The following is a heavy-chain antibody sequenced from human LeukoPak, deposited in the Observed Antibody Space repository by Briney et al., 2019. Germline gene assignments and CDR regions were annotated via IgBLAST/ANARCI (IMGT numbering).Heavy chain of an antibody. V-gene: IGHV3-48*04. J-gene: IGHJ4*02. CDR1: GFTFSTYT. Sequence: GVPLRLSCVASGFTFSTYTFIWVRQSPGKGLEWLSYISSGGLTIFYADSVKGRFTISRDNTKNSIFLDMTNLRAEDTAVYYCARDFDYGDYIDFWGQGTLVAVSS. CDR2: ISSGGLTI. CDR3: ARDFDYGDYIDF. D-gene: IGHD4/OR15-4a*01.